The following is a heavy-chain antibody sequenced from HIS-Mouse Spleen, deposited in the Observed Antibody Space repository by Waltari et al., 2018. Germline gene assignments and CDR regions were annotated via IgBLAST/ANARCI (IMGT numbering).Heavy chain of an antibody. V-gene: IGHV4-39*07. J-gene: IGHJ2*01. CDR3: AREIPYSSSWYDWYFDL. CDR2: IYYSGST. D-gene: IGHD6-13*01. Sequence: QLQLQESGPGLVNPSETLSLTCTFPGVSISTMSYSWGRIRQPPGKGLEWIGSIYYSGSTYYNPSLKSRVTISVDTSKNQFSLKLSSVTAADTAVYYCAREIPYSSSWYDWYFDLWGRGTLVTVSS. CDR1: GVSISTMSYS.